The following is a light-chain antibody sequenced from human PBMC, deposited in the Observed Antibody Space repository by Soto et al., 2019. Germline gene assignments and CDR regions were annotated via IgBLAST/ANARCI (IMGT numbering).Light chain of an antibody. CDR3: LQDYNYLLT. CDR1: QGIRNG. V-gene: IGKV1-6*01. Sequence: AIQMTQSPSSLSASVGDRVTITCRASQGIRNGLGWYQQKPGKAPKLLIYAASSLQSGVPSRFSGSGSGTDFTLTISSLQPEDFATYYCLQDYNYLLTFGGGTKVEIK. J-gene: IGKJ4*01. CDR2: AAS.